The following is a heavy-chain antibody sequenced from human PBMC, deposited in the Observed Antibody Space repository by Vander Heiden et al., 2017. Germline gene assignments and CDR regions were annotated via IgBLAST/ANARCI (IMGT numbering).Heavy chain of an antibody. CDR1: GFSLRSDGVG. V-gene: IGHV2-5*02. CDR2: IYWDDGK. CDR3: ARRLGDNGALYYFDL. J-gene: IGHJ4*02. Sequence: QITLKESGPALVKPTQTLTLTCSFSGFSLRSDGVGVGWLRQPPGKALEWIALIYWDDGKRYSPSLQSRVAISEDTSKNQVLLTMTNMHPLDTGTYYCARRLGDNGALYYFDLWGQGTLVTVSS. D-gene: IGHD4-17*01.